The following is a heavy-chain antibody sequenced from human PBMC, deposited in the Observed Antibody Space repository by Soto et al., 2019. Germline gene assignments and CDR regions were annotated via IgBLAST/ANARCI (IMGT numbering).Heavy chain of an antibody. Sequence: QLQLQESGSGLLEPSQTLSLTCAVSGASISSSGYSWNWIRQPPGRGLEWMGSFLYTGTSSYDSSLKSRDTDSANKSKNQFSLQLTSVTAADTAVYHCARGGGLPECAGYCPPDYWGQGTLVTVSS. D-gene: IGHD2-21*02. V-gene: IGHV4-30-2*01. CDR3: ARGGGLPECAGYCPPDY. J-gene: IGHJ4*02. CDR1: GASISSSGYS. CDR2: FLYTGTS.